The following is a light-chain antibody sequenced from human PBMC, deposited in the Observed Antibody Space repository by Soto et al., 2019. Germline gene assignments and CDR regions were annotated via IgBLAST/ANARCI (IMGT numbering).Light chain of an antibody. V-gene: IGKV1-33*01. CDR3: QQYDNVPIT. J-gene: IGKJ5*01. CDR2: DAA. Sequence: DIQMTQSPYSLSAAVGDRVTIACRASQNINTYLNWYQQKPGKAPKLLMFDAASLQSGVPSRFSGSGSRTDFTLTINSLQPEDIATYYCQQYDNVPITFGQGTRLEIK. CDR1: QNINTY.